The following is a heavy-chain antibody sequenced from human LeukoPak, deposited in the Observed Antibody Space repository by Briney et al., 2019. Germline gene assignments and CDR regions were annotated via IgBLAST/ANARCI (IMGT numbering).Heavy chain of an antibody. D-gene: IGHD3-22*01. V-gene: IGHV3-30*19. Sequence: GGSLRLSCAASGFTFSNYGMHWVRQAPGKGLEWVAVISFDGSNKYYADSVKGRFTISRDNSKNTLYLQMNSLRAEDTAVYYCARDMGAYYYDSSGSNNWFDPWGQGTLVTVSS. J-gene: IGHJ5*02. CDR2: ISFDGSNK. CDR3: ARDMGAYYYDSSGSNNWFDP. CDR1: GFTFSNYG.